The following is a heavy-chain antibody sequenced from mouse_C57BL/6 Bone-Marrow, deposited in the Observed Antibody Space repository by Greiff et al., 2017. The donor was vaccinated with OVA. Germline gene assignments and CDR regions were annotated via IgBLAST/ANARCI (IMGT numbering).Heavy chain of an antibody. D-gene: IGHD1-1*01. CDR3: APIYYCSSSYFAY. J-gene: IGHJ3*01. CDR1: GYTFTSYW. V-gene: IGHV1-64*01. CDR2: IHPNSGST. Sequence: VKLQQPGAELVKPGASVKLSCKASGYTFTSYWMHWVKQRPGQGLEWIGMIHPNSGSTNYNEKFKSKATLTVDKSSSTAYMQLSSLTSEDSAVYYCAPIYYCSSSYFAYWGQGTLVTVSA.